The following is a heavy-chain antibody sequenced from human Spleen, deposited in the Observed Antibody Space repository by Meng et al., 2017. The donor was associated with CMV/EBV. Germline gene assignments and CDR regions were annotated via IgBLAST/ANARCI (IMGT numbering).Heavy chain of an antibody. D-gene: IGHD6-19*01. J-gene: IGHJ4*02. Sequence: SETLSLTCTVSGGSISSSSYYWGWIRQPPGKGLEWIGSIYYSGSTYYNPSLKSRVTISVDTSKNQFSLKLSSVTAADTAVYYCARSTYTSGWWVSFDYWGQGTMVTVSS. V-gene: IGHV4-39*07. CDR3: ARSTYTSGWWVSFDY. CDR1: GGSISSSSYY. CDR2: IYYSGST.